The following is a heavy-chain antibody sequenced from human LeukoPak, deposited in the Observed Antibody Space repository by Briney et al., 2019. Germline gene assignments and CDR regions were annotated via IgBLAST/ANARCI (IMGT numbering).Heavy chain of an antibody. Sequence: GGSLRLSCAASGFTFSSYSMNWVRQAPGKGLEWVSYISSSSSTIYYADSVKGRFTISRDNAKNSLYLQMNSLRDEDTAVYYCARDHEYDYGGYFDLWGRGTLVTVSS. V-gene: IGHV3-48*02. CDR2: ISSSSSTI. CDR1: GFTFSSYS. J-gene: IGHJ2*01. D-gene: IGHD4-17*01. CDR3: ARDHEYDYGGYFDL.